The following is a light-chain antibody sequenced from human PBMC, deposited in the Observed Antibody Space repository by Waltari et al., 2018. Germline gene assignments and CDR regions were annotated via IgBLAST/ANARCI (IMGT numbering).Light chain of an antibody. Sequence: QSVLTQPPSASGTPGQGVIISCSVSNSNIGCHNLYWYQHLPGTAPKLLIYKNNQRPAGVPERFSGSKAGTSASLASSGLRSEDEADYYCAAWDDSLSGRVFGGGTKLTVL. J-gene: IGLJ3*02. V-gene: IGLV1-47*01. CDR2: KNN. CDR3: AAWDDSLSGRV. CDR1: NSNIGCHN.